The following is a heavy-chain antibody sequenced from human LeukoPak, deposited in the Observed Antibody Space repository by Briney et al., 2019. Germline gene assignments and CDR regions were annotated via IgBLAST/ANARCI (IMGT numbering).Heavy chain of an antibody. CDR2: ISYDGSNK. Sequence: GGSLRLSCAASGFINFGNYGMHWVRQAPGKGLEWVAVISYDGSNKDYVDSVKGRFTISRDNSKNTLFLQMNSLRAEDTAVYYCAKDLYYGGNSPLLDWGQGTQVTVSS. D-gene: IGHD4-23*01. CDR1: GFINFGNYG. CDR3: AKDLYYGGNSPLLD. J-gene: IGHJ4*02. V-gene: IGHV3-30*18.